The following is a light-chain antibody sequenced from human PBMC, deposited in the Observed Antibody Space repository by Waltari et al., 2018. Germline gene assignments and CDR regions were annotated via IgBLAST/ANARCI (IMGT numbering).Light chain of an antibody. CDR2: KAS. CDR1: QNIDTW. CDR3: QQYNTYTYT. Sequence: DIQMTQSPSTLSASVGDRVTITCRSSQNIDTWLAWYQQKPGKAPKLLIYKASTLESGVPSRFSGSGSGTECSLTISSVQSDEFASYFCQQYNTYTYTFGQGTKLEIK. V-gene: IGKV1-5*03. J-gene: IGKJ2*01.